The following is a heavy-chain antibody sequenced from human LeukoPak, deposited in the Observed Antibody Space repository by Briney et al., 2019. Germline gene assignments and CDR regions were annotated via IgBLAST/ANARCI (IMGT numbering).Heavy chain of an antibody. CDR2: IYTSGST. J-gene: IGHJ2*01. CDR1: GGSISSGSYY. V-gene: IGHV4-61*02. CDR3: ARDWGSGWYSYFDL. D-gene: IGHD6-19*01. Sequence: SQTLSLTCTVSGGSISSGSYYWSWIRQPAGKGLEWIGRIYTSGSTNYNPSLKSRVTISVDTSKNQFSLKLSSVTAADTAVYYCARDWGSGWYSYFDLWGRGTLVTVSS.